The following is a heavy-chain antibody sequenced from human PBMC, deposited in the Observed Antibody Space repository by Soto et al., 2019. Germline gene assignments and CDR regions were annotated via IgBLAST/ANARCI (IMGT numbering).Heavy chain of an antibody. J-gene: IGHJ4*02. CDR3: ATGARYCSGGSCYPDD. V-gene: IGHV1-69*06. CDR1: GGTFSTNV. Sequence: QVQLMQSGAEVKKPGSSVKVSCKASGGTFSTNVISWVRQAPGQGLEWMGEIMPIFAAPNNAQKFQGRLTITADTSTTTVYMELSSLTSEDTAVYFCATGARYCSGGSCYPDDWGQGTLVIVSS. CDR2: IMPIFAAP. D-gene: IGHD2-15*01.